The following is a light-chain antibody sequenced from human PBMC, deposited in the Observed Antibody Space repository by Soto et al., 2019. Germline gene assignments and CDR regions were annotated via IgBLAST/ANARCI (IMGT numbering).Light chain of an antibody. V-gene: IGKV1-39*01. CDR1: QNIDNY. Sequence: DIQMTQSPSSLSASVGDRVTITCRASQNIDNYLNWYQQKPGKAPKLLIYATSTLQSGVPSRFSGSGSGTEFTLTISSLQPEDFATYYCQQTYSTPGTFGQGTKVDIK. J-gene: IGKJ1*01. CDR3: QQTYSTPGT. CDR2: ATS.